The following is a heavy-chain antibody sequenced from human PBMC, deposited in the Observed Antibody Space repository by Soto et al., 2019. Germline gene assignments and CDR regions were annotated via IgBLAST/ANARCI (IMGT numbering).Heavy chain of an antibody. CDR1: EFTFSTYP. CDR3: ARGASDFWGAYPEIHFFYY. CDR2: ISYDETNK. V-gene: IGHV3-30-3*01. Sequence: QVLLVESGGGVVQPGRSLRLSCAASEFTFSTYPMHWVRQAPGKGLEWVAVISYDETNKYYADSVKGRFTISRDNSKNTLYLQMNHLRADDTAVYYCARGASDFWGAYPEIHFFYYWGHGTLVTVSS. J-gene: IGHJ4*01. D-gene: IGHD3-3*01.